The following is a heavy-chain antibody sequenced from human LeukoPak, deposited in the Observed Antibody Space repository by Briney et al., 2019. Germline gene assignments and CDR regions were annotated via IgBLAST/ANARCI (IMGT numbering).Heavy chain of an antibody. V-gene: IGHV4-59*08. D-gene: IGHD3-16*01. Sequence: LETLSLTCTVSGGSISGYCWRWIRQPPGQGLEWIGCIYYSGSTNYNPSLKSRVTISVDTSKNQCSLKLTSVTAADTAVYYCARLYGRGRGPDYWGQGALVTVSS. CDR3: ARLYGRGRGPDY. J-gene: IGHJ4*02. CDR2: IYYSGST. CDR1: GGSISGYC.